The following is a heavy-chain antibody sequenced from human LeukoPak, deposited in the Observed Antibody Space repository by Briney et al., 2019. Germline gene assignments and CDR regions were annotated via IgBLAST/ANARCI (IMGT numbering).Heavy chain of an antibody. CDR3: ARVARFFDAFDI. J-gene: IGHJ3*02. V-gene: IGHV1-18*01. Sequence: ASVKVSCKASGYTFTSYGISWVRQAPGQGLEWMGWISAYNGNTNYAQKLQGRVTMTTDTSTSTAYMELRSLGSDDTAVYYCARVARFFDAFDIWGQETMVTVSS. CDR2: ISAYNGNT. CDR1: GYTFTSYG.